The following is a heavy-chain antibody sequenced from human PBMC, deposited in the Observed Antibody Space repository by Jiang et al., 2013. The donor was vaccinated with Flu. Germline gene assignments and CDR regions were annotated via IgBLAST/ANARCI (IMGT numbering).Heavy chain of an antibody. J-gene: IGHJ5*02. CDR1: GYTFTSYA. V-gene: IGHV7-4-1*01. CDR2: INTNTGNP. CDR3: ARTRGRYSSSWGGWFDP. D-gene: IGHD6-13*01. Sequence: QSGSELKKPGASVRVSCKASGYTFTSYAMNWVRQAPGQGLEWMGWINTNTGNPTYAQGFTGRFVFSLDTSVSTAYLQICSLKAEDTAVYYCARTRGRYSSSWGGWFDPWGQGTLVTVSS.